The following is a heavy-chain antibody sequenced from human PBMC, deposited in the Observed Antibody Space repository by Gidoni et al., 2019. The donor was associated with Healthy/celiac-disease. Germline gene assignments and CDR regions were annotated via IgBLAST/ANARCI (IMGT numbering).Heavy chain of an antibody. D-gene: IGHD5-12*01. J-gene: IGHJ4*02. V-gene: IGHV1-69*01. Sequence: QVQLVQSGAEVKKPGSSVTVSCKASGGPFSSFAISWVRPAPGQGLEWMGGIIPIFGTANYAQKFQGRVTITADESTSTAYMELSSLRSEDTAVYYCARGAAGSGYDLSHVYFDYWGQGTLVTVSS. CDR3: ARGAAGSGYDLSHVYFDY. CDR1: GGPFSSFA. CDR2: IIPIFGTA.